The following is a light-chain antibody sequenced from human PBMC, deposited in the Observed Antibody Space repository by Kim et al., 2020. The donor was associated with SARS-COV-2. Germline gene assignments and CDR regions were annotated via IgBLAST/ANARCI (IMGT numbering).Light chain of an antibody. V-gene: IGKV3-20*01. CDR1: QTVSSSY. Sequence: EIVLTQSPGTLSLSPGERATLSCRASQTVSSSYLAWYRQKPGPPPRLLIYGTSTRATGVPDRISGSGSGTDFTLTISRLEPEDFAVYYCQQYGSSFGGGTKVDIK. CDR3: QQYGSS. CDR2: GTS. J-gene: IGKJ4*01.